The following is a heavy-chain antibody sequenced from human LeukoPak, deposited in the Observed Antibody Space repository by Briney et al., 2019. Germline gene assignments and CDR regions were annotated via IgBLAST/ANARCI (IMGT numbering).Heavy chain of an antibody. CDR1: GFTFSMNW. CDR3: ARGLYASGSSHDF. J-gene: IGHJ4*02. CDR2: IKHDGSER. D-gene: IGHD3-10*01. Sequence: PGGSLRLSCAASGFTFSMNWMSWVRQAPGKGLEWVANIKHDGSERYYGDSVKGRFTISRDNAKNSLYLQMNSLRAEDTAVYYCARGLYASGSSHDFWGQGALVAVSP. V-gene: IGHV3-7*03.